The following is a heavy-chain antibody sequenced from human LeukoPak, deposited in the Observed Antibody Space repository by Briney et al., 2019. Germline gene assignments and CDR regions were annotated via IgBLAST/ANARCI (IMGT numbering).Heavy chain of an antibody. Sequence: PGRSLRLSCAASGFTFDDYAMHWVRQAPGKGLEWVSGISWNSGSIGYADSVKRRFTISRDNAKNTLYLQMNSLRAEDTAVYYCARSGSRLEWFGETMGYLDYWGQGTLVTVSS. V-gene: IGHV3-9*01. CDR1: GFTFDDYA. CDR3: ARSGSRLEWFGETMGYLDY. CDR2: ISWNSGSI. D-gene: IGHD3-10*01. J-gene: IGHJ4*02.